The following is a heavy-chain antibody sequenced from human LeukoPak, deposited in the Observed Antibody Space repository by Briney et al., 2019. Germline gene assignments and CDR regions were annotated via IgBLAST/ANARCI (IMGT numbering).Heavy chain of an antibody. CDR1: GFTFSSYA. V-gene: IGHV3-30-3*01. D-gene: IGHD3-10*01. Sequence: PGGSLRLSCAASGFTFSSYAMHWVRQAPGKGLEWVAVISYDGSNKYYADSVKGRFTISRDNSKNTLYLQMNSLRAEDTAVYYCARGGGIWFGELFFDAFDIWGQGTMVTVSS. CDR2: ISYDGSNK. J-gene: IGHJ3*02. CDR3: ARGGGIWFGELFFDAFDI.